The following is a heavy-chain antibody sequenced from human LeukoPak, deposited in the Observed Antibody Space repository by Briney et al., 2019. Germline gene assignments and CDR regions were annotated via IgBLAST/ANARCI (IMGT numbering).Heavy chain of an antibody. Sequence: GGSLRLSCAASGFTFSSYATSWVRHAPGKGLEWVSAISGSGGSTYYADSVKGRFTISRDNSKNTLYRQMNSLRAEDTAVYYCAKIPRYFDWLVLPADFDNSGQGTLVTVSS. J-gene: IGHJ4*02. D-gene: IGHD3-9*01. CDR2: ISGSGGST. CDR3: AKIPRYFDWLVLPADFDN. CDR1: GFTFSSYA. V-gene: IGHV3-23*01.